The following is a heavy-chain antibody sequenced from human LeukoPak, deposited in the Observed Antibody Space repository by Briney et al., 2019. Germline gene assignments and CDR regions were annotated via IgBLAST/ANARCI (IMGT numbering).Heavy chain of an antibody. V-gene: IGHV4-4*02. J-gene: IGHJ3*02. CDR2: IYHSGST. Sequence: SGTLSLTCAVSGGSISSSNWWSWVRQPPGKGLEWIGEIYHSGSTNYNPSLRSRVTISVDTSKNQFSLKLSSVTAADTAVYYCAREGCSGGSCFQRTSAFDIWGQGTMVTVSS. D-gene: IGHD2-15*01. CDR1: GGSISSSNW. CDR3: AREGCSGGSCFQRTSAFDI.